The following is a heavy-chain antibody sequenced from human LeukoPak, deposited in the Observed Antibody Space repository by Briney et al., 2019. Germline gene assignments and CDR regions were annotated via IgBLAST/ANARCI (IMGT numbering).Heavy chain of an antibody. J-gene: IGHJ4*02. CDR1: GYTFTSYG. CDR3: ASDGMVRGVTEACYDY. Sequence: ASVKVSCKASGYTFTSYGISWVRQAPGQGLEWMGWISPYNGNTNYAQKLQGRVTMTTDTSTSTAYMELRSPRSDDTAVYYCASDGMVRGVTEACYDYWGQGTLVTVSS. CDR2: ISPYNGNT. D-gene: IGHD3-10*01. V-gene: IGHV1-18*01.